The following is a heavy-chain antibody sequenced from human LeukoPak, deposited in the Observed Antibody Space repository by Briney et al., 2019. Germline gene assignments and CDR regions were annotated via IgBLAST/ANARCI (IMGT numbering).Heavy chain of an antibody. CDR1: GGSFSGYY. CDR3: AKSYDILTGLYYNWFDP. D-gene: IGHD3-9*01. Sequence: SETLSLTCAVYGGSFSGYYWSWIRQPPGKGLEWIGEINHSGSTNYNPSLKSRVTISVDTSKNQFSLKLSSVTAADTAVYYCAKSYDILTGLYYNWFDPWGQGTLVTVSS. V-gene: IGHV4-34*01. J-gene: IGHJ5*02. CDR2: INHSGST.